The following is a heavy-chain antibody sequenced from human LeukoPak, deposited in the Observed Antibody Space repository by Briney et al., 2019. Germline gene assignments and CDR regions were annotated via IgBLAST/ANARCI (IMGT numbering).Heavy chain of an antibody. D-gene: IGHD2-2*02. CDR3: AREDNYAYTI. V-gene: IGHV4-59*01. J-gene: IGHJ3*02. CDR1: GGSFSGYY. CDR2: IYYSGST. Sequence: SETLSLTCAVYGGSFSGYYWSWIRQPPGKGLEWIGYIYYSGSTNYNPSLKSRVTISVDTSKNQFSLKLSSVTAADTAVYYCAREDNYAYTIWGQGTMVTVSS.